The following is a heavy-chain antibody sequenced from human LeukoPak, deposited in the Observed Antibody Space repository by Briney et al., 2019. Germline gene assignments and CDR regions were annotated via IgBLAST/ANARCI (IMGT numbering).Heavy chain of an antibody. CDR3: ARGSGITIFGVVTLFDY. Sequence: ASVKVSCKASGYTFTGYYMHWVRQAPGQGLEWMGWINPNSGGTKYAQKFQGRVTMTRNTSISTAYVELSSLRSEDTAVYYCARGSGITIFGVVTLFDYWGQGTLVTVSS. J-gene: IGHJ4*02. CDR2: INPNSGGT. V-gene: IGHV1-2*02. CDR1: GYTFTGYY. D-gene: IGHD3-3*01.